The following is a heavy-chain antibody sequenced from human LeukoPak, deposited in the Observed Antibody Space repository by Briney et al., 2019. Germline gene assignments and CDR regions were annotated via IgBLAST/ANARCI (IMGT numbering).Heavy chain of an antibody. Sequence: ASVKVSCKASGYTFTGYYMHWVRQAPGQGLEWMGIINPSGGSTSYAQKFQGRVTMTRDMSTSTVYMELSSLRSEDTAVYYCARDLTMVRGVIIGYYYMDVWGKGTTVTVSS. CDR2: INPSGGST. D-gene: IGHD3-10*01. V-gene: IGHV1-46*01. J-gene: IGHJ6*03. CDR3: ARDLTMVRGVIIGYYYMDV. CDR1: GYTFTGYY.